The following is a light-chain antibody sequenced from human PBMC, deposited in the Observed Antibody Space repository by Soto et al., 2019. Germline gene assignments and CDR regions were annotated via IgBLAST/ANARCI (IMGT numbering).Light chain of an antibody. J-gene: IGLJ3*02. Sequence: QSALTQPASVSGSPGQSITTSCTGTSSDIGGYKYVSWYQQHPGKAPKLIIYEVNIRPSGVSNRFSGSKSGNTASLTISGLQAEDEAHYYCISYTRSSTWVFGGGTQLTVL. V-gene: IGLV2-14*01. CDR2: EVN. CDR3: ISYTRSSTWV. CDR1: SSDIGGYKY.